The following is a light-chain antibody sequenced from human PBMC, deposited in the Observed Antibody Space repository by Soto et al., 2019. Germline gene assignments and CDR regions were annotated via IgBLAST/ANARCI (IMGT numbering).Light chain of an antibody. J-gene: IGKJ1*01. CDR2: DAS. CDR1: RSLSRW. CDR3: QHYNRLSRS. Sequence: DIQMTQSPSTLSASVGDRVTITCRASRSLSRWLAWYQQKPGKAPKLLIYDASNLESGVPSRFSGSGSGTEFTLTISSLRPDDSATYYCQHYNRLSRSFGQGTRVEFK. V-gene: IGKV1-5*01.